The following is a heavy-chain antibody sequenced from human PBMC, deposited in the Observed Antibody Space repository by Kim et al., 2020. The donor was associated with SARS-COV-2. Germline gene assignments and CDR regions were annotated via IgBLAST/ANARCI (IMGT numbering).Heavy chain of an antibody. CDR1: GFTFSSYA. V-gene: IGHV3-23*01. D-gene: IGHD3-22*01. J-gene: IGHJ3*02. CDR3: AKDFSTMIVVVITTASDI. CDR2: ISGSGGST. Sequence: GGSLRLSCAASGFTFSSYAMSWVRQAPGKGLEWVSAISGSGGSTYYADSVKGRFTISRDNSKNTLYLQMNSLRAEDTAVYYCAKDFSTMIVVVITTASDIWGQGTMVTVSS.